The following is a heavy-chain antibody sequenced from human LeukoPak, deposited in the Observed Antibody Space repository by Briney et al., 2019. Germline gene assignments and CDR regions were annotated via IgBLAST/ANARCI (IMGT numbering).Heavy chain of an antibody. CDR1: GYTFTSYG. J-gene: IGHJ4*02. V-gene: IGHV1-18*01. D-gene: IGHD3-3*01. CDR2: ISAYNGNT. Sequence: GASVKVSCKASGYTFTSYGISWVRQAPGQGLEWMGWISAYNGNTNYAQKLQGRVTMTTDTSTSTAYMELRSLRSDDTAVYYCARDLRFLEWLSYFDYWGQGTPVTVSS. CDR3: ARDLRFLEWLSYFDY.